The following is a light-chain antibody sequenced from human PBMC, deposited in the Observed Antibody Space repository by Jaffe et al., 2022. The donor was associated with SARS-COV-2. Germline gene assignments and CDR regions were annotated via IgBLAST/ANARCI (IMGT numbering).Light chain of an antibody. J-gene: IGLJ3*02. CDR3: SSHAGSFRV. V-gene: IGLV2-8*01. CDR1: SSDIGGYNY. CDR2: EVN. Sequence: QSALTQPPSASGPPGQSVTISCTGTSSDIGGYNYVSWYQQHPGKAPKLMIYEVNKRPSGVPDRFSGSKSGNTASLTVSGLQAEDEADYYCSSHAGSFRVFGGGTKLTVL.